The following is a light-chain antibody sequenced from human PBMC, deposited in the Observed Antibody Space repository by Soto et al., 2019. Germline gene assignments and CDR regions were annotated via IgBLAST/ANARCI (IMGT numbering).Light chain of an antibody. CDR1: QSVSSN. CDR2: GTS. J-gene: IGKJ4*01. V-gene: IGKV3-15*01. Sequence: EIVMTQSPATPSESPGERATLSCRASQSVSSNLAWYQQKRGQAPRLLIYGTSTRATGIPARFSGSGSGTEFTLTISSLQSEDFAVYYCQQYNKWPLTFGGGTKVEIK. CDR3: QQYNKWPLT.